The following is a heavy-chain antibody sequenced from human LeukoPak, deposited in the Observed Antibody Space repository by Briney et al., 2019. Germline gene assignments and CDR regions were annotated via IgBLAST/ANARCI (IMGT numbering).Heavy chain of an antibody. J-gene: IGHJ6*02. CDR3: AKEDYGWYV. V-gene: IGHV3-33*06. D-gene: IGHD4-17*01. CDR2: IWYDGTNK. Sequence: GGSLRLSCAASGFTFNSYAMHWVRQAPGKGLEWVAVIWYDGTNKYYADSVKGRFTISRDNSKNTLYLQMNSLRAEDTAVYYCAKEDYGWYVWGQGTTVTVSS. CDR1: GFTFNSYA.